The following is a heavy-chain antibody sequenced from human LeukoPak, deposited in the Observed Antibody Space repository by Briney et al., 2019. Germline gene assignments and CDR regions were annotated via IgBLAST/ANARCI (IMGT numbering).Heavy chain of an antibody. J-gene: IGHJ6*03. Sequence: SETLSLTCTVSGGSISSYYWSWIRQPPGKGLEWIGYIYYSGSTNYNPSLKSRVTISVDTSKNQLSLKLSSVTAADTAVYYCARGTGTTYYYYYMDVWGKGTTVTVSS. CDR2: IYYSGST. D-gene: IGHD1-1*01. V-gene: IGHV4-59*01. CDR3: ARGTGTTYYYYYMDV. CDR1: GGSISSYY.